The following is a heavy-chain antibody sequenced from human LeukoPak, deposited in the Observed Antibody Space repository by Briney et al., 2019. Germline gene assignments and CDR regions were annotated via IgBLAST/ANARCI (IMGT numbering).Heavy chain of an antibody. J-gene: IGHJ4*02. Sequence: SETLSLTCIVSGGSISSYYWSWIRQPPGKGLEWIGYIHYSGSTNYNPSLKSRVTISVDTSKNQCSLKLKSVTAADTAVYFCARDYGDNFFDFWGQGTLVTVSS. CDR3: ARDYGDNFFDF. CDR1: GGSISSYY. D-gene: IGHD4-17*01. V-gene: IGHV4-59*01. CDR2: IHYSGST.